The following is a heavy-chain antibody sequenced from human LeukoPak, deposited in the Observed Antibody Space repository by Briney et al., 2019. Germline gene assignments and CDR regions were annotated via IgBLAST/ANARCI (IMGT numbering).Heavy chain of an antibody. V-gene: IGHV1-8*01. J-gene: IGHJ4*02. CDR1: GYTFTSYD. CDR3: AREAEVGATSDY. Sequence: GASVKVSCEASGYTFTSYDINWVRQAAGQGLEWMGWMNPYSGNTGYAQKFRGRVIMTRDTSTSTAYMELSSLRSEDTAVYYCAREAEVGATSDYWGQGTLVTVSS. D-gene: IGHD1-26*01. CDR2: MNPYSGNT.